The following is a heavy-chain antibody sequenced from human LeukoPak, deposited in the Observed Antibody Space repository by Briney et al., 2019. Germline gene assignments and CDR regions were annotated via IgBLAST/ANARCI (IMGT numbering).Heavy chain of an antibody. Sequence: GGSLRLSCVGSGFNFRPYNLNWVRQAPGKGLEWVSDISGSSSYTDYADSVKGRFTISKDNANSSVFLQMDSLRAEDTAVYYCARGHNSGYYLKYWGQGTLVTVSS. CDR1: GFNFRPYN. CDR3: ARGHNSGYYLKY. D-gene: IGHD3-22*01. J-gene: IGHJ4*02. CDR2: ISGSSSYT. V-gene: IGHV3-21*05.